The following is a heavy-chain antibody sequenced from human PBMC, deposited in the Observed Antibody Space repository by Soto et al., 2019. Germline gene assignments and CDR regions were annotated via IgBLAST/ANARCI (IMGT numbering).Heavy chain of an antibody. Sequence: GGSLRLACAASGFTFSSYAMSWVRQAPGKGLEWVSAISGSGGSTYYADSVKGRFTISRDNSKNTLYLQMNSLRAEDTAVYYCAKALSRDYDAYDYWGQGTLVTVSS. D-gene: IGHD4-17*01. CDR2: ISGSGGST. J-gene: IGHJ4*02. V-gene: IGHV3-23*01. CDR1: GFTFSSYA. CDR3: AKALSRDYDAYDY.